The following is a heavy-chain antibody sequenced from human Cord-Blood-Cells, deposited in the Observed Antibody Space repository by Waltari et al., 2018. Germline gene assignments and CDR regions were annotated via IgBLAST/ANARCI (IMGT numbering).Heavy chain of an antibody. CDR1: GYTFTSYA. D-gene: IGHD6-13*01. CDR3: ARDIAAAGDAFDI. CDR2: INAGNGNT. J-gene: IGHJ3*02. Sequence: QVQLVQSGAEVKKPGASVKVSCKASGYTFTSYAMHWVRQAPGQRLEWMGWINAGNGNTKYSKKFQGRVTITRDTSASTAYMELSSLRSEDTAVYYCARDIAAAGDAFDIWGQGTMVTVSS. V-gene: IGHV1-3*01.